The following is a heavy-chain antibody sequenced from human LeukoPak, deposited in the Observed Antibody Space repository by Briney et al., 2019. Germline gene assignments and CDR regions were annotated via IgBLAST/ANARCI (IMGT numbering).Heavy chain of an antibody. Sequence: PGGSLRLSCAASGFTFSGYAMSWVRQVPGKGLEWVSAISGSGGSTYYADSVKGRFTISIDNSKNTLYLQMNSLRAEDTAVYYYAKDSQAFGFGEPLDYYYMDVWGKGTTVTVSS. V-gene: IGHV3-23*01. J-gene: IGHJ6*03. CDR3: AKDSQAFGFGEPLDYYYMDV. D-gene: IGHD3-10*01. CDR2: ISGSGGST. CDR1: GFTFSGYA.